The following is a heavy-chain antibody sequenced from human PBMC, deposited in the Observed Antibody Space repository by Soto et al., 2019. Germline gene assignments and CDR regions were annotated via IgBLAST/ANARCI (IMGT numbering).Heavy chain of an antibody. CDR3: AKVGSGWTGGTDY. Sequence: QVQLQESGPGLVKPSETQSLTCTVSGGSITSYYWSWIRQPPGKGLEWIGHIYYSGSTNYNPSLKSRVTISVDTSKNQFSLRLSSVTAADTAVYYCAKVGSGWTGGTDYWGQGTLVTVSS. V-gene: IGHV4-59*01. J-gene: IGHJ4*02. D-gene: IGHD6-19*01. CDR1: GGSITSYY. CDR2: IYYSGST.